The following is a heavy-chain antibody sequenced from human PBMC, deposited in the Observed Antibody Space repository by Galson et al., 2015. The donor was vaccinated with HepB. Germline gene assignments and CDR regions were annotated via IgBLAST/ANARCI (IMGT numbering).Heavy chain of an antibody. J-gene: IGHJ4*02. V-gene: IGHV4-34*01. CDR2: INHSGST. Sequence: ETLSLTCAVYGGSFSGYYWSWIRQPPGKRLEWIGEINHSGSTNYNPSLKSRVTISVDTSKNQFSLKLSSVTAADTAVYYCARGLYYYGSGSYASSLYYFDYWGQGTLVTVSS. D-gene: IGHD3-10*01. CDR1: GGSFSGYY. CDR3: ARGLYYYGSGSYASSLYYFDY.